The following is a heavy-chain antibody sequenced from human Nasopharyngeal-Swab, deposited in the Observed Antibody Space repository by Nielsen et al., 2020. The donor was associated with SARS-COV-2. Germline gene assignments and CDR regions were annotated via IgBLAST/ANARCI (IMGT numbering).Heavy chain of an antibody. CDR1: GFTFDDYA. J-gene: IGHJ3*02. D-gene: IGHD3-10*01. Sequence: SLKISCAASGFTFDDYAMHWVRQAPGKGLEWVSGISWNSGSIGYADSVKGRFTISRDNAKNSLYLQMNSLRAEDTALYYCARGGLRGDAFDIWGQGTMVTVSS. V-gene: IGHV3-9*01. CDR3: ARGGLRGDAFDI. CDR2: ISWNSGSI.